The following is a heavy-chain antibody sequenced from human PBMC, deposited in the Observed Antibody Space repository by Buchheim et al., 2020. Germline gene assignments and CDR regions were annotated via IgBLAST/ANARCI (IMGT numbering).Heavy chain of an antibody. V-gene: IGHV3-21*01. J-gene: IGHJ2*01. CDR1: GFTFSSYS. CDR2: ISSSSSYI. CDR3: ARDLSRLVADYGDYVGYFDL. Sequence: EVPLVESGGGLVKPGGSLRLSCAASGFTFSSYSMNWVRQAPGKGLEWVSSISSSSSYIYYADSVKGRFTISRDNAKNSLYLQMNSLRAEDTAVYYCARDLSRLVADYGDYVGYFDLWGRGTL. D-gene: IGHD4-17*01.